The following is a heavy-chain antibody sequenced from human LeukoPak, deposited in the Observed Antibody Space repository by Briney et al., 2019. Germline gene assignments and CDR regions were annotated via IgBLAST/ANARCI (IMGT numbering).Heavy chain of an antibody. Sequence: PSETLSLTCTVSGGSVSSGSYYWSWIRQPPGKGLEWIGYIYYTGNTNYNASLKSRVTISVDTPKNQFSLKLRSVTAADTAVYYCASEGGDGYSPRYDALDIWGQGTLVTVSS. J-gene: IGHJ3*02. CDR2: IYYTGNT. D-gene: IGHD5-24*01. CDR3: ASEGGDGYSPRYDALDI. CDR1: GGSVSSGSYY. V-gene: IGHV4-61*01.